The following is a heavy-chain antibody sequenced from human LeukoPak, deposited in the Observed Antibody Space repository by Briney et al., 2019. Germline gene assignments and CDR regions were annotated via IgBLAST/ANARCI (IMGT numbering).Heavy chain of an antibody. J-gene: IGHJ3*02. CDR3: ARQSSSSGSYWTRPPLNAFDI. D-gene: IGHD1-26*01. V-gene: IGHV4-59*08. CDR2: IYYSGST. Sequence: SSETLSLTCIVSGGSISSYYWSWIRQPPGKGLGWIGYIYYSGSTKYNPSLKSRVTISVDTSKKQFSLKLNSVTAADTAVYYCARQSSSSGSYWTRPPLNAFDIWGQGTMVTVAA. CDR1: GGSISSYY.